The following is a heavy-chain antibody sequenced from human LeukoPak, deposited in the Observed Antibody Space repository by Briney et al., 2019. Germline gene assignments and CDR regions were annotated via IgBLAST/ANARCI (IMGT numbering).Heavy chain of an antibody. Sequence: PGRSLRLSCAASGFTFSSYAMHWVRQAPGKGLEWVSGISSSDGGTYYADSVKGRFTISRDNSKNTLYLQMNSLRAEDTAVYYCAEGGASTFGARRHFDYWGQGTLVTVSS. CDR3: AEGGASTFGARRHFDY. D-gene: IGHD1-26*01. CDR1: GFTFSSYA. CDR2: ISSSDGGT. J-gene: IGHJ4*02. V-gene: IGHV3-23*01.